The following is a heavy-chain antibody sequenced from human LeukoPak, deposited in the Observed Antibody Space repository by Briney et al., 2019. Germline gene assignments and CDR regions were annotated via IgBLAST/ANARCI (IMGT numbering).Heavy chain of an antibody. Sequence: PGGSLRLSCAASGFTFSSYWLHWVRQAPGKGLVWVSRIKGDERSTNYADSVKGRFTISRDNAKNSLYLQMNSLRAEDTAVYYCARDFIAAAGTIDYWGQGTLVTVSS. CDR3: ARDFIAAAGTIDY. V-gene: IGHV3-74*01. J-gene: IGHJ4*02. CDR1: GFTFSSYW. D-gene: IGHD6-13*01. CDR2: IKGDERST.